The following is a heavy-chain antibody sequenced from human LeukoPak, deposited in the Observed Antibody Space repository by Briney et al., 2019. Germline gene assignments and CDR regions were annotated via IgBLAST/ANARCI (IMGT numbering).Heavy chain of an antibody. V-gene: IGHV1-2*02. J-gene: IGHJ5*02. CDR2: INPNSGDT. Sequence: ASVQVSCKASGYTFTGYYVHWVRQAPAQGLEGMGWINPNSGDTNYAQNFQDRVTLTSDTSTNTAYIELSSLRSDDTAVYYCARDRWSGYVGGSYRVNWVDPWGQGTLVTVSS. D-gene: IGHD3-16*02. CDR1: GYTFTGYY. CDR3: ARDRWSGYVGGSYRVNWVDP.